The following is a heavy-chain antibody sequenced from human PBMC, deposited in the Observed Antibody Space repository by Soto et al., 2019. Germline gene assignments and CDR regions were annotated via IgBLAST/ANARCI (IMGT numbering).Heavy chain of an antibody. V-gene: IGHV1-18*01. J-gene: IGHJ4*02. CDR2: INAYNGNT. CDR3: ARDPPPPDY. CDR1: GFTCASYA. Sequence: QVQLVQSGAEVKKPGASVKVSCKASGFTCASYAISWMRQAPGQGLEWMGWINAYNGNTHYAQKLQGRVTLTTDTSTRTAYRELRSLRPDDTTVYYSARDPPPPDYWGQGTLVTVSS.